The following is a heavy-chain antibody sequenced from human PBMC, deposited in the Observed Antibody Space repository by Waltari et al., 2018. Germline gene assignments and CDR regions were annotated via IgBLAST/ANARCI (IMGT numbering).Heavy chain of an antibody. V-gene: IGHV4-38-2*01. CDR1: GYSISSGYY. CDR3: ARAEAYYGSGSYS. Sequence: QVQLQESGPGLVKPSETLSLTCAVSGYSISSGYYWGWIRQPPGKGLEWIGSIYHSGITYYNPPLKSRVTISVDTSKNQFSLKLSSGTAADTAVYYCARAEAYYGSGSYSWGQGTLVTVSS. CDR2: IYHSGIT. D-gene: IGHD3-10*01. J-gene: IGHJ4*02.